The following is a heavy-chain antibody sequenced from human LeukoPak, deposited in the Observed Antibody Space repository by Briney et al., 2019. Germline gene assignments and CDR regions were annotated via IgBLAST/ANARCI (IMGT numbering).Heavy chain of an antibody. CDR1: GFTFSSYS. J-gene: IGHJ4*02. D-gene: IGHD6-19*01. CDR3: AREAYGRGGWPAGDFDY. Sequence: GGSLRLSCAASGFTFSSYSMNWVCQAPGKGLEWVSSISSSSSYIYYADSVKGRFTISRDNAKNSLYLQMNSLRAEDTAVYYCAREAYGRGGWPAGDFDYWGQGTLVTVSS. CDR2: ISSSSSYI. V-gene: IGHV3-21*01.